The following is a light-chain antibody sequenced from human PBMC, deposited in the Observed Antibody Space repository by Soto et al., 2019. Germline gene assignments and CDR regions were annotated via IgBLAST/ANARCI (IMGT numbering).Light chain of an antibody. CDR2: AAS. V-gene: IGKV3-20*01. J-gene: IGKJ5*01. Sequence: EIVLAQSPGTLSLSPGERATLSCRASQSVSSKVAWYQQKPGQAPKLLISAASSRATAIPDRFSGSGSGTDFTLTITRLEPEDFALYYCQQYGSSPITFGQGTRLEI. CDR1: QSVSSK. CDR3: QQYGSSPIT.